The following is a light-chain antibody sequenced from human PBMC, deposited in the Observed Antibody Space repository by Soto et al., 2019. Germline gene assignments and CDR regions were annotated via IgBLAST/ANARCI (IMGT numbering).Light chain of an antibody. Sequence: DMQMTQSPSTLSASVGDRVTFTCRASQSISSWLAWYQQKPGKAPKLLIFDASSLQGGVPSRFSGSGSGTEFTLTISILQPDDFATYYCQQYKTYSMFGQGTKVDI. CDR3: QQYKTYSM. CDR2: DAS. CDR1: QSISSW. V-gene: IGKV1-5*01. J-gene: IGKJ1*01.